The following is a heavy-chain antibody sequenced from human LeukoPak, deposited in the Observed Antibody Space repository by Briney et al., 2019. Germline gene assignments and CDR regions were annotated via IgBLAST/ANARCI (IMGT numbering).Heavy chain of an antibody. CDR2: IYYSGST. D-gene: IGHD2-2*02. CDR3: ARYLRVPAAIRDAFDI. Sequence: SETLSLTCSVSGGSISSSSYYWGWIRQPPGTGLEWIGSIYYSGSTYYNPSLKSRVTISVDTSKNQFSLKLSSVTAADTAVYYCARYLRVPAAIRDAFDIWGQGTMVTVSS. CDR1: GGSISSSSYY. V-gene: IGHV4-39*07. J-gene: IGHJ3*02.